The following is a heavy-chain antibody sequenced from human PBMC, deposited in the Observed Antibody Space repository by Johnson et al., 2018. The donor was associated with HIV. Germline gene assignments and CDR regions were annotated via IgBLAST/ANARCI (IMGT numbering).Heavy chain of an antibody. CDR1: GFTFSSYA. D-gene: IGHD5-24*01. Sequence: VQLVESGGGLVQPGGSLRLSCAASGFTFSSYAMHWVRQVPGNGLEWVSAIGTISDTFYPDSVKGRFTISRDNAKNSLYLQMNSLRAEDTAVYFCAGGCRDGYTCDGFDVWVQGTRVTGSS. CDR3: AGGCRDGYTCDGFDV. V-gene: IGHV3-13*01. CDR2: IGTISDT. J-gene: IGHJ3*01.